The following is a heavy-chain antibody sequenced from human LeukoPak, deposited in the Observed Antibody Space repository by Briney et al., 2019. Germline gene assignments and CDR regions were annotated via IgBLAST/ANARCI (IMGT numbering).Heavy chain of an antibody. CDR3: ARGALTGYYYYYYYMDV. CDR1: GYTFTSYD. CDR2: MNPNSGNT. Sequence: GSVKVSCKASGYTFTSYDINWVRQATGQGLEWMGWMNPNSGNTGYAQKFQGRVTMTRNTSISTAYMELSSLRSEDTAVYYCARGALTGYYYYYYYMDVWGQRDHGHHLL. V-gene: IGHV1-8*01. D-gene: IGHD3-9*01. J-gene: IGHJ6*03.